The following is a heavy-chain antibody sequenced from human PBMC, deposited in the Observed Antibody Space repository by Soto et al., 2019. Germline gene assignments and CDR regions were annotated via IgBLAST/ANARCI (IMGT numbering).Heavy chain of an antibody. J-gene: IGHJ5*02. Sequence: PGESLKISCKGSGFRFTSYWIGWVRQMPGKGLEWMGMIHPADSDTRYRPSFQGQVTMSVDKSINTAYMQWSSLKASDSAMYYCARSGSGFFNWFDPWGQGTLVTVSS. CDR1: GFRFTSYW. CDR2: IHPADSDT. V-gene: IGHV5-51*01. CDR3: ARSGSGFFNWFDP. D-gene: IGHD3-3*01.